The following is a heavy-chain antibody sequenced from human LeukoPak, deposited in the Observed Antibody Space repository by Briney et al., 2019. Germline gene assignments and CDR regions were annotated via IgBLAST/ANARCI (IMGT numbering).Heavy chain of an antibody. V-gene: IGHV4-59*01. Sequence: SETLSLTCTVSGGSISSYYWSWIRQPPGKRLEWIGYIYYSGSTYYNPSLKSRVTISVDTSKNQFSLKVGSVTVADTAVYYCARDRPYPNYGMDVWGQGTTVTVSS. CDR2: IYYSGST. CDR1: GGSISSYY. CDR3: ARDRPYPNYGMDV. J-gene: IGHJ6*02.